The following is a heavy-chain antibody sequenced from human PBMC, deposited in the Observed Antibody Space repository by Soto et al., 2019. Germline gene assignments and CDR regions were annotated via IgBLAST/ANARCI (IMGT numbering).Heavy chain of an antibody. CDR2: ISAYNGNT. D-gene: IGHD6-13*01. V-gene: IGHV1-18*01. Sequence: ASVKVSCKASGYTFTSYGISWVRQAPGQGLEWMGWISAYNGNTNYAQKLQGRVTMTTDTSTSTAYMELRSLRSDDTAVYYCARVDSIAAAGTDFDYWGQGTLVTVSS. CDR1: GYTFTSYG. CDR3: ARVDSIAAAGTDFDY. J-gene: IGHJ4*02.